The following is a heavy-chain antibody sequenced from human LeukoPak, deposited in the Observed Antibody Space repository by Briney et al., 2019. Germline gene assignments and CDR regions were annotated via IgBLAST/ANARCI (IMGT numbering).Heavy chain of an antibody. CDR3: ARRGGSYSHSDF. CDR1: GYTFSSYG. Sequence: ASVKVSCKASGYTFSSYGIIWVRQAPGQGLQWMGWVSPFNGNTDYAPKLQGRVTMTTDTSTTTAYMELRSLTSNDTGVYYCARRGGSYSHSDFWGQGTLVTVSS. V-gene: IGHV1-18*01. D-gene: IGHD1-26*01. J-gene: IGHJ4*02. CDR2: VSPFNGNT.